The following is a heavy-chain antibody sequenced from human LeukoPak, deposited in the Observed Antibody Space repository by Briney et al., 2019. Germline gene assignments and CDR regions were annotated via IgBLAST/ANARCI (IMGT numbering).Heavy chain of an antibody. CDR2: IYHTGAT. V-gene: IGHV4-39*01. D-gene: IGHD3-10*01. J-gene: IGHJ5*02. Sequence: SETQSLTCTVSGGSFSSTSYYWGWIRQPPGKGLEWIANIYHTGATYYNPSLKSRVTISVDTSANQVSLKVNSVTAADTAVYYCARPIRSRDNNWFDPWGQGILVTVSS. CDR3: ARPIRSRDNNWFDP. CDR1: GGSFSSTSYY.